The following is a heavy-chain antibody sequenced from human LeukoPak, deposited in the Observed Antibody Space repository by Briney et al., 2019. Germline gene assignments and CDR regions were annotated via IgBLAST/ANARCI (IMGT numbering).Heavy chain of an antibody. J-gene: IGHJ1*01. V-gene: IGHV1-2*02. CDR3: ARLIVGATGEYFQH. Sequence: ASVKVSCKASGYTSTGYYMHWVRQAPGQGLEWMGWINPNSGGTNYAQKFQGRVTMTRDTSISTAYMELSRLRSDDTAVYYCARLIVGATGEYFQHWGQGTLVTVSS. CDR1: GYTSTGYY. CDR2: INPNSGGT. D-gene: IGHD1-26*01.